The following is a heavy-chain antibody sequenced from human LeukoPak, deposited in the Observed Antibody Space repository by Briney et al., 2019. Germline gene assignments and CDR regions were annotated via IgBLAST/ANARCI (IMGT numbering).Heavy chain of an antibody. CDR2: IYYSGST. Sequence: PSETLSLTCIVSGGSISSSSYYWGWIRQPPGKGLEWIGSIYYSGSTYYNPSLKSRVTISVDTSNNQFSLKLTSVTAADTAVYYCARGYSNAWHNWFDPWGQGTLVTVSS. CDR1: GGSISSSSYY. J-gene: IGHJ5*02. CDR3: ARGYSNAWHNWFDP. D-gene: IGHD1-26*01. V-gene: IGHV4-39*07.